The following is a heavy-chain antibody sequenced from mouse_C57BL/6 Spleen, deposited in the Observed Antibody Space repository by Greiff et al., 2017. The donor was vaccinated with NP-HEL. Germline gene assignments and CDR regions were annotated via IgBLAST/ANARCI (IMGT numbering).Heavy chain of an antibody. D-gene: IGHD2-1*01. CDR1: GYSFTGYY. CDR3: ARVYYGNPNYAMDY. V-gene: IGHV1-42*01. Sequence: VQLQQSGPELVKPGASVKISCKASGYSFTGYYMNWVKQSPEKSLEWIGEINPSTGGTTYNQKFKAKATLTVDKSSSTAYMQLKSLTSEDSAVYYCARVYYGNPNYAMDYWGQGTSVTVSS. J-gene: IGHJ4*01. CDR2: INPSTGGT.